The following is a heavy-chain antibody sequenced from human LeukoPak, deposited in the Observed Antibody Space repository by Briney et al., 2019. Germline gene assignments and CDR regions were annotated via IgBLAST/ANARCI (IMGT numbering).Heavy chain of an antibody. CDR1: GGSISSGGYS. D-gene: IGHD2-2*01. Sequence: SETLSLTCAVSGGSISSGGYSWAWIRQPPGKGLEWIGEINHSGSTNYNPSLKSRVTISVDTSKNQFSLKLSSVTAADTAVYYCARGHLISQAAISDFDYWGQGTLVTVSS. CDR3: ARGHLISQAAISDFDY. CDR2: INHSGST. J-gene: IGHJ4*02. V-gene: IGHV4-39*07.